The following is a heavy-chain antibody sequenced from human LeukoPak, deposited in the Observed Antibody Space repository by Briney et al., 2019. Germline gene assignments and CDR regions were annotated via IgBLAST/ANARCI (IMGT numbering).Heavy chain of an antibody. J-gene: IGHJ3*02. Sequence: EPSETLSLTCTVSGGSVSSYYWSWIRQPPGKGLEWIGYIYYSGSTNHNPSLKSRVTISVDTSKNQFSLKLNSITTADTAVYYCARVRLSGTYLDAFDIWGQGTMVTVSS. CDR2: IYYSGST. CDR3: ARVRLSGTYLDAFDI. D-gene: IGHD1-26*01. CDR1: GGSVSSYY. V-gene: IGHV4-59*02.